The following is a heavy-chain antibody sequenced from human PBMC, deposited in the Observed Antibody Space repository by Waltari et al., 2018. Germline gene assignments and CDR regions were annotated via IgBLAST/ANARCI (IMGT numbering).Heavy chain of an antibody. CDR2: INQKSRGT. V-gene: IGHV1-2*02. D-gene: IGHD3-3*01. J-gene: IGHJ6*02. CDR1: GYNFIGYY. CDR3: ARGEAITAIDVIIPLVTMDV. Sequence: QVLLVQSGTEVKKPGASVNVSCKASGYNFIGYYMYWVRPAPGQGLEWMAWINQKSRGTEEAQKFQGRVTVTRDTSISTSYMEVNRLTSNDTAVYYCARGEAITAIDVIIPLVTMDVWGQGTTVIVSS.